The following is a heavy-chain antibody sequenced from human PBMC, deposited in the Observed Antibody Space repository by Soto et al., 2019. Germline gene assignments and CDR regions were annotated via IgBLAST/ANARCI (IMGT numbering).Heavy chain of an antibody. CDR3: ARDGGFYDSSGYCDY. V-gene: IGHV3-33*01. J-gene: IGHJ4*02. CDR2: IWYDGSNK. D-gene: IGHD3-22*01. Sequence: QVQLVESGGGVVQPGRSLRLSCAASGFTFSSYGMHWVRQAPGKGLEWVAVIWYDGSNKYYADSVKGRFTISRDNSKNTLYLQMNSLRAEDTAVYYYARDGGFYDSSGYCDYWGQGTLVTVSS. CDR1: GFTFSSYG.